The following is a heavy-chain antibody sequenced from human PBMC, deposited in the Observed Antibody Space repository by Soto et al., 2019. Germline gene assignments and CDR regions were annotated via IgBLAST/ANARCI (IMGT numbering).Heavy chain of an antibody. D-gene: IGHD6-13*01. Sequence: PGGSLRLSCAASGFTFSSYSINWVRQAPGKGLEWVPSISSSNSYIYYADSVKGRFTISRANAKNSLYLQMNSLRAEDTAVYYCAGGSLGSSWSLWGQGTLVTVSS. CDR2: ISSSNSYI. J-gene: IGHJ4*02. CDR3: AGGSLGSSWSL. V-gene: IGHV3-21*01. CDR1: GFTFSSYS.